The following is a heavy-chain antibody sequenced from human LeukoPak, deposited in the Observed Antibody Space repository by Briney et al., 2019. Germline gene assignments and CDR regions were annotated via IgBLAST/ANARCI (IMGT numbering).Heavy chain of an antibody. D-gene: IGHD5-12*01. CDR1: GFTFSDYY. Sequence: PGGSLRLSCAASGFTFSDYYMSWIRQAPGKGLELVSYISSSSSYTNYADSVKGRFTSSRDNAKNSLYLQMNSLRAEDTAVYYCAKAGSSGYDYFDYWGQGTLVTVSS. V-gene: IGHV3-11*06. CDR3: AKAGSSGYDYFDY. CDR2: ISSSSSYT. J-gene: IGHJ4*02.